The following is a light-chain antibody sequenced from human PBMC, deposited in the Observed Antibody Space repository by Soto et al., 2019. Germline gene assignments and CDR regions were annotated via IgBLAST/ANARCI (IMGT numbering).Light chain of an antibody. CDR3: QQYGSSPPAIT. CDR1: QSVSSSY. V-gene: IGKV3-20*01. CDR2: GAS. Sequence: EIVMTQSPVTLSVSPGGRATLSCRASQSVSSSYLAWYQQKPGQAPRLLIYGASSRATGIPDRFSGSGSGTDFTLTISRLEPEDFAVYYCQQYGSSPPAITFGQGTRLEI. J-gene: IGKJ5*01.